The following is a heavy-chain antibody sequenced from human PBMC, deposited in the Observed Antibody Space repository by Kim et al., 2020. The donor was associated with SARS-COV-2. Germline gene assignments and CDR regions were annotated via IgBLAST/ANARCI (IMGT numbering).Heavy chain of an antibody. CDR2: FVPVLGSA. CDR1: GGTLGNYA. CDR3: ARDRTALFREALDI. J-gene: IGHJ3*02. Sequence: SVKVSCKASGGTLGNYAISWVRQAPGQGLEWMGAFVPVLGSADFVEKFQGRVTITADESTSTVFMEMRGLTSEDTAVYFCARDRTALFREALDIWGQGTMVTVSS. V-gene: IGHV1-69*13.